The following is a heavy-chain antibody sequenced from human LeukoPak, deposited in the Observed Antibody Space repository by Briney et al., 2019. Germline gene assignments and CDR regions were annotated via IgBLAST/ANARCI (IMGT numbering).Heavy chain of an antibody. CDR2: INHSGST. D-gene: IGHD3-22*01. CDR1: GGSFSGYY. V-gene: IGHV4-34*01. J-gene: IGHJ4*02. CDR3: ARGDPLYYYDSSGYESRYYFDY. Sequence: SETLSLTCAVYGGSFSGYYWSWTRQPPGKGLEWIGEINHSGSTNYNPSLKSRVTISVDTSKNQFSLKLSSVTAADTAVYYCARGDPLYYYDSSGYESRYYFDYWGQGTLVTVSS.